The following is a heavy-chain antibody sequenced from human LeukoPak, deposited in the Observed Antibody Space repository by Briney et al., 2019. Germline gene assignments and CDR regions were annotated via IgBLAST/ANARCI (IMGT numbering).Heavy chain of an antibody. CDR1: GFTFNSYS. D-gene: IGHD2-2*01. CDR3: AREELVVVPAALDY. J-gene: IGHJ4*02. Sequence: GGSVRLSCAASGFTFNSYSMNWVRQAPGKGLEWVSSISGTSNYIYYADSVKGRFTISRDNSKNTLYLQMNSLRAKDTAVYYCAREELVVVPAALDYWGQGTLVTVSS. CDR2: ISGTSNYI. V-gene: IGHV3-21*01.